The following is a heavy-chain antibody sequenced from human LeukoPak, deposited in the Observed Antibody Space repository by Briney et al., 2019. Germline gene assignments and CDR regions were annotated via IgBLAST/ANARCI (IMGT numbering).Heavy chain of an antibody. D-gene: IGHD5-18*01. J-gene: IGHJ4*02. CDR2: INCNSGGT. V-gene: IGHV1-2*02. Sequence: ASVKVSCKASGYTFTGDYMHWVRQAPGQGLEWMGWINCNSGGTNYAQKFQGRVTMTRDTSINTAYMEVSRLRSDDTAVYYCARIGGSGYTCGTFDYWGQGTLVTVSS. CDR1: GYTFTGDY. CDR3: ARIGGSGYTCGTFDY.